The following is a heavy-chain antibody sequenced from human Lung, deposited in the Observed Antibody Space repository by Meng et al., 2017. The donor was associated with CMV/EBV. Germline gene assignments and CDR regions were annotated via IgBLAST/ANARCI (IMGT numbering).Heavy chain of an antibody. CDR3: ARVEVGITSGDY. V-gene: IGHV1-18*01. Sequence: QAQLVQSGGEVKNAGASVKVSCKASGYTFTNYGITWVRQAPGQGLEWMGWINAYNGDTNYAQTLQGRVTMTTDTSTSTAYMELRSLRSDDTAVYYCARVEVGITSGDYWGQGTLVTVSS. CDR1: GYTFTNYG. D-gene: IGHD1-26*01. J-gene: IGHJ4*02. CDR2: INAYNGDT.